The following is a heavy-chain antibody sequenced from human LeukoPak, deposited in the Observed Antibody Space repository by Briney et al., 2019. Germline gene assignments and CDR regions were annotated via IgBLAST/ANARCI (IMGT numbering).Heavy chain of an antibody. CDR1: GGSISSYY. V-gene: IGHV4-59*08. CDR3: ARHGRAAPDY. D-gene: IGHD6-13*01. CDR2: IYYSGST. Sequence: SETLSLTCTVSGGSISSYYWSWIRQPPGKGLEWIGYIYYSGSTNYNPSLKSRVTISVDTSKNQFSLKLSSVTAADTAVYYCARHGRAAPDYWGQGTLVTVSS. J-gene: IGHJ4*02.